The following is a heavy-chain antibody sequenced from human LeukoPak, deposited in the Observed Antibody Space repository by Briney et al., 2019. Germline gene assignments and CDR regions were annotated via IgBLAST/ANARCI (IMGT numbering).Heavy chain of an antibody. CDR2: IYSSGIT. V-gene: IGHV4-4*07. CDR1: GGSISSYY. CDR3: AMTQGGNYSDYEGNWFDP. D-gene: IGHD4-11*01. J-gene: IGHJ5*02. Sequence: SETLSLTCTVSGGSISSYYWSWIRQPAGKGLEWIGRIYSSGITNYNPSLKSRVTMSVDTSKIQFTLKLSSVTVADTAVYYCAMTQGGNYSDYEGNWFDPWGQGTLVTVSS.